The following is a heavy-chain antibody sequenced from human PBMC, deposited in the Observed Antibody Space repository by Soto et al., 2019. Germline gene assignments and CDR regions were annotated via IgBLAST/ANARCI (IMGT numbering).Heavy chain of an antibody. J-gene: IGHJ3*02. V-gene: IGHV3-21*01. CDR2: ISSSRSYV. Sequence: EVQLVESGGGLVKPGGSLRLSCAASGFSFSTYSMNWVRQAPGTGLELLSSISSSRSYVYYADSVKGRFTVSRDNAKNSLYLQMDGLRAEDTAVYYCAREHDNADSSPPVAFDIWGQGKRVTVSS. D-gene: IGHD4-17*01. CDR3: AREHDNADSSPPVAFDI. CDR1: GFSFSTYS.